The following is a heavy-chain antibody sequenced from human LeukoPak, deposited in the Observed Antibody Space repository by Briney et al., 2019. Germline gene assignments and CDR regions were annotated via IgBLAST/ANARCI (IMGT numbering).Heavy chain of an antibody. J-gene: IGHJ5*02. CDR3: ARTRTLPIAGGFDT. Sequence: GGSVRLSCAASGFSFTMYGIHWVRQAPGKGLEWVAVISTDGNNEYYANSVKGRFTISRDNSKNTVYLQMNSLRAEDTAVYYCARTRTLPIAGGFDTWGQGSLVTVSS. CDR2: ISTDGNNE. V-gene: IGHV3-30*03. CDR1: GFSFTMYG. D-gene: IGHD3-16*01.